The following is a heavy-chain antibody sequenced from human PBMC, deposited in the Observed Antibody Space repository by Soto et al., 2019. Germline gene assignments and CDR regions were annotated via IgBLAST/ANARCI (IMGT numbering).Heavy chain of an antibody. CDR3: AKERQATTVTLPDY. CDR2: ISGSGGST. Sequence: GGSLRLSCAASGFTFSSYAMSWVRQAPGKGLDWVSTISGSGGSTYYADSVKGRFTMSRDNSKNTVYLQMNSLRAEDTAIYYCAKERQATTVTLPDYWGQGTLVTVSS. V-gene: IGHV3-23*01. D-gene: IGHD4-17*01. CDR1: GFTFSSYA. J-gene: IGHJ4*02.